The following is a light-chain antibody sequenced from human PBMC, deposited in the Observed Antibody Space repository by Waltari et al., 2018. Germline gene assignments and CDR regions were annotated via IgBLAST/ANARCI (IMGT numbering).Light chain of an antibody. CDR1: QSVGRY. Sequence: ELVLTQSPGTLSLSPGESATLGCRASQSVGRYLAWYQQKPGQAPRLLIYGASSRATGIPDRFSGSGSGTDFSLTISRLEPEDFAVYYCQNHERLPAVFGQGTKVEIK. V-gene: IGKV3-20*01. CDR3: QNHERLPAV. CDR2: GAS. J-gene: IGKJ1*01.